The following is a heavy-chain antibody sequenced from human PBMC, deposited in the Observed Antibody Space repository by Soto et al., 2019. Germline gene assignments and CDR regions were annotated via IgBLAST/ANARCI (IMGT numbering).Heavy chain of an antibody. D-gene: IGHD2-8*01. CDR2: IFHSGNT. CDR3: ARRTWGMDV. Sequence: QVQLQESRPGLVKPSGTLSLTCAVSSGSIDTTNWWSWVRQPPGKGLEWIGEIFHSGNTYYNPSLASRVTISVDTSKNQFSLSLRSVTAADTAVYYCARRTWGMDVWGQGTTVTVSS. V-gene: IGHV4-4*02. J-gene: IGHJ6*02. CDR1: SGSIDTTNW.